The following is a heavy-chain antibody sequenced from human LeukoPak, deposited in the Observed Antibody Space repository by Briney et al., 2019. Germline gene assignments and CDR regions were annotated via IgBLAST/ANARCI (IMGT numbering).Heavy chain of an antibody. D-gene: IGHD6-6*01. Sequence: ASVKVSCKASGYTFTDYYIHWVRQAPGQGLEWMGWINPNSGGTNYAQKFQGRVTMTRDTSISTAYMELSRLRSDDTAVYYCARGAYSSSQHSYYYYMDVWGKGTTVTVSS. V-gene: IGHV1-2*02. CDR2: INPNSGGT. J-gene: IGHJ6*03. CDR3: ARGAYSSSQHSYYYYMDV. CDR1: GYTFTDYY.